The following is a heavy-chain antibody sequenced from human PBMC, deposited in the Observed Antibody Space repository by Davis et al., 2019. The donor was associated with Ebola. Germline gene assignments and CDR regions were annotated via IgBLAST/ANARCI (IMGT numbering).Heavy chain of an antibody. CDR1: GFTFGDYA. D-gene: IGHD2-2*01. V-gene: IGHV3-21*01. CDR3: ASQCSSTSCYYGMDV. CDR2: ISSSSSYI. Sequence: PGGSLRLSCAASGFTFGDYAMNWVRQAPGKGLEWVSSISSSSSYIYYADSAKGRFTISRDNAKNSLYLQMNSLRAEDTAVYYCASQCSSTSCYYGMDVWGKGTTVTVSS. J-gene: IGHJ6*04.